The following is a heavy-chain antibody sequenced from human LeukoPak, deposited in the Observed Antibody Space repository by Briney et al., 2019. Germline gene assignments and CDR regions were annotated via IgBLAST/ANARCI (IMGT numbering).Heavy chain of an antibody. CDR1: GFSFYNLA. CDR3: AKVYARPPAHYDSSGYFDY. Sequence: GGSLRLSCATSGFSFYNLAFHWVRQAPGKGLEWVSLISHDGNSRKYADSVKGRFIVSRDSSKNTLYLQMNSLRAEDTAVYYCAKVYARPPAHYDSSGYFDYWGQGTLVTASS. D-gene: IGHD3-22*01. CDR2: ISHDGNSR. J-gene: IGHJ4*02. V-gene: IGHV3-30*04.